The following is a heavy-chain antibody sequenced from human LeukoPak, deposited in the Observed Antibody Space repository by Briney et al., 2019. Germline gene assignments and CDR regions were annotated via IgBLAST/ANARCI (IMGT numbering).Heavy chain of an antibody. CDR2: VSNSGDYI. D-gene: IGHD2-15*01. Sequence: GGSLRLSCAASGFSFSSYRMNWVRQAPGKGLEWVSSVSNSGDYIHYADSVKGRFTISRDNSKNSLYLQMNSLRAEDTAVYYCARTSSGGSCYLDYWGQGTLVTVSS. CDR3: ARTSSGGSCYLDY. J-gene: IGHJ4*02. CDR1: GFSFSSYR. V-gene: IGHV3-21*01.